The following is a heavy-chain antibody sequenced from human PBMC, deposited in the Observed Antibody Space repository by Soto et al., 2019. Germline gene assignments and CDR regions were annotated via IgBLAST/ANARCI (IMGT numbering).Heavy chain of an antibody. CDR1: GFPFSSYS. Sequence: RNSVLSCAASGFPFSSYSMHWVGQAPGKGLEWVAVISYDGSNKYYADSVKGRFTISRDNSKNTLYLQRNSLRAEDTAVYYCARDHDKYDIFTGRKRSYYGMDVRFQRSTVT. CDR3: ARDHDKYDIFTGRKRSYYGMDV. V-gene: IGHV3-30-3*01. CDR2: ISYDGSNK. D-gene: IGHD3-9*01. J-gene: IGHJ6*02.